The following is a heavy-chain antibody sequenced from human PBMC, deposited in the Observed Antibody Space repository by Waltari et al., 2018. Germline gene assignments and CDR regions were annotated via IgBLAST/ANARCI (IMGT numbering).Heavy chain of an antibody. CDR1: GFTFSGYA. D-gene: IGHD4-17*01. J-gene: IGHJ4*02. V-gene: IGHV3-23*01. Sequence: VQLLESGGGLVQSGGSLRLSCAASGFTFSGYALNWVSQAPGQGVEWVSVISGSGGSTDYADSVKGRFTISRDNSKNTLYLQMNNLRVEDTAVYYCASSLYGDYTQIWGRVFDYWGQGTLVTVSS. CDR2: ISGSGGST. CDR3: ASSLYGDYTQIWGRVFDY.